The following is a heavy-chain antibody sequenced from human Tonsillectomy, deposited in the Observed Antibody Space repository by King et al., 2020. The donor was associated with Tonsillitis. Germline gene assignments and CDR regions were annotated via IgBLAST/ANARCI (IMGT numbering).Heavy chain of an antibody. CDR1: GFTFSNYA. CDR3: AKRSGGGYNSDWYFDL. J-gene: IGHJ2*01. D-gene: IGHD5-24*01. Sequence: VQLVESGGGLAQPGGSLRLSCAASGFTFSNYAMSWVRQAPGKGLEWVSTISNSGGSTDCADSWKGRFTITRDNSKNTLYLQMNSLRVEDTAIYYCAKRSGGGYNSDWYFDLWGRGTLVTVSS. CDR2: ISNSGGST. V-gene: IGHV3-23*04.